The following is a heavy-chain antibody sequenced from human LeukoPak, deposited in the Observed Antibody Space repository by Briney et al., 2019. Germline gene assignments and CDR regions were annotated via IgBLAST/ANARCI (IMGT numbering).Heavy chain of an antibody. Sequence: MHXXRQAPGQXLGGVGWINPNSGGTNYAQKFQGRVTMTRDTSISTAYMELSRLRSDDTAVYYCASGYYDSSGYSPFDYWGQGTLVAVSS. V-gene: IGHV1-2*02. CDR2: INPNSGGT. D-gene: IGHD3-22*01. CDR3: ASGYYDSSGYSPFDY. J-gene: IGHJ4*02.